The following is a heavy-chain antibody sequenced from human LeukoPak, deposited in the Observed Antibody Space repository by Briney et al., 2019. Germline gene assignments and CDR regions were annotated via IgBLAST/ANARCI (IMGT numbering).Heavy chain of an antibody. D-gene: IGHD2-2*01. CDR2: ISGSGGST. V-gene: IGHV3-23*01. CDR1: GFTFSNSA. Sequence: GGSLRLSCAASGFTFSNSAMSWVRQAPGKGLEWVSAISGSGGSTYYADSVRGRFTISRDNSKNTLYLQMNGLRAEDTAVYYCTKDEHCTSTGCLSGADYYSYMDVWGKGTTVTVSS. CDR3: TKDEHCTSTGCLSGADYYSYMDV. J-gene: IGHJ6*03.